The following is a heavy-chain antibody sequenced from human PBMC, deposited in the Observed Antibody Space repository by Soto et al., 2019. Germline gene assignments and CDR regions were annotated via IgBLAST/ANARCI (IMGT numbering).Heavy chain of an antibody. V-gene: IGHV3-23*01. Sequence: PGGSLRLSCAASGFPFSSYAMSWVRQAPGKGLEWVSAISGSGGSTYYADSVKGRFTISRDNSKNTLYLQMNSLRAEDTAVYYCAKDFSGSYYPWFDPWGQGTLVTVSS. CDR2: ISGSGGST. CDR1: GFPFSSYA. CDR3: AKDFSGSYYPWFDP. J-gene: IGHJ5*02. D-gene: IGHD3-10*01.